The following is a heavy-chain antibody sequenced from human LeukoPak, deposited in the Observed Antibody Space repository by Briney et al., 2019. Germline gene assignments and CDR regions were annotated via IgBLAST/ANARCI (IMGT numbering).Heavy chain of an antibody. V-gene: IGHV3-53*04. CDR3: ARDYGLNCRSTSCAGAFDI. D-gene: IGHD2-2*01. J-gene: IGHJ3*02. Sequence: PGGSLRLSCAASGFTVSTNYMSWVRQAPGKGLEWVSVIYSGGSTYYADSVKGRFTISRHNSENTLYLQTNSLRAEDTAVYYCARDYGLNCRSTSCAGAFDIWGQGTMVTVSP. CDR2: IYSGGST. CDR1: GFTVSTNY.